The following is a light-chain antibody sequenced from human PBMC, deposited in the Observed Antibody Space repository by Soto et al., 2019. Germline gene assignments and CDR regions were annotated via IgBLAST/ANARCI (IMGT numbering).Light chain of an antibody. J-gene: IGKJ1*01. CDR2: DTF. V-gene: IGKV3-11*01. CDR1: QSVSNY. CDR3: VQRSTWPWT. Sequence: IVLTQSPATLSLSPGARATLSCTAGQSVSNYLAWYQQKPGQAPRLLIYDTFNRATGIPARFSGSGSGTDFTLTISSLEPEDLAVYFCVQRSTWPWTSGQGTKVEIK.